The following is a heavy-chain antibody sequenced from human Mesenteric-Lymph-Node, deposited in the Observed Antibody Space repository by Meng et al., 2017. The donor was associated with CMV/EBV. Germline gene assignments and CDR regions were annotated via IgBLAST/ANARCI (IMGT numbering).Heavy chain of an antibody. Sequence: GESLKISCAASGFTFSSYWMSWVRQAPGKGLEWVANIKQDGSEKYYVDSVKGRFTISRDNSKNTLYLQMNSLRPEDTAVYYCARVTQLWTYYYGMDVWGQGTTVTVSS. D-gene: IGHD5-18*01. J-gene: IGHJ6*02. CDR1: GFTFSSYW. CDR2: IKQDGSEK. CDR3: ARVTQLWTYYYGMDV. V-gene: IGHV3-7*01.